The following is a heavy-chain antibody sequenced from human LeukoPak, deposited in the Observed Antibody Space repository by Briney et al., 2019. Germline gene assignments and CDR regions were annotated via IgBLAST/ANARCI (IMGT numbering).Heavy chain of an antibody. V-gene: IGHV1-69*13. CDR3: ARGPEWELLSFDI. CDR1: GGTFSSYA. J-gene: IGHJ3*02. D-gene: IGHD1-26*01. Sequence: ASVKVSCKASGGTFSSYAISWVRQAPGQGLEWMGGIIPIFGTANYAQKFQGRVTITADESTSTAYMELSSLRSEDTAVYNCARGPEWELLSFDIWGQGTMVTVSS. CDR2: IIPIFGTA.